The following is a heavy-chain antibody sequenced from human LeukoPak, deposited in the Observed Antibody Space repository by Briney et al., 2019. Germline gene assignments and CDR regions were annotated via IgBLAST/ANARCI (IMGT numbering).Heavy chain of an antibody. CDR2: ISYDGTNK. D-gene: IGHD3-9*01. CDR1: GFTFSSYA. V-gene: IGHV3-30-3*01. CDR3: ARDFGWLSGFDN. J-gene: IGHJ4*02. Sequence: GGTLRLSCAASGFTFSSYAIHWVRQAPGKGLEWVAIISYDGTNKYYADSVRGRFTISRDNSKNTLYLQMNSLRAEDTAVYYCARDFGWLSGFDNWGQGTLVTVSS.